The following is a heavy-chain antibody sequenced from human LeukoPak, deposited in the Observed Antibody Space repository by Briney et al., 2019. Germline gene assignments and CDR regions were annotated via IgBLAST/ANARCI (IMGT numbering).Heavy chain of an antibody. CDR1: GFTFSSYG. CDR2: ISYDGSNK. J-gene: IGHJ6*03. CDR3: AKGSGATYYYYYMDV. D-gene: IGHD3-10*01. V-gene: IGHV3-30*18. Sequence: GGSLRLSCAASGFTFSSYGMHWVRQAPGKGLEWVAVISYDGSNKYYADSVKGRFTISRDNSKNTLYLQMNSLRAEDTAVYYCAKGSGATYYYYYMDVWGKGTTVTVSS.